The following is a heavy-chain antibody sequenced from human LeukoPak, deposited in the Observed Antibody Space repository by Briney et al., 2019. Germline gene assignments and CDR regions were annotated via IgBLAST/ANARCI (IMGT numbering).Heavy chain of an antibody. V-gene: IGHV3-30*03. CDR1: GFTFSSYG. J-gene: IGHJ4*02. CDR3: TRKGSQWDFLVDY. Sequence: GTSLRLSCAASGFTFSSYGMHWVRQAPGKGLEWVAVISYDGSNKFYADFVKGRFTISRDNSENSLYLQMDSLTAEDTAVYYCTRKGSQWDFLVDYWGQGTRVAVSP. D-gene: IGHD2/OR15-2a*01. CDR2: ISYDGSNK.